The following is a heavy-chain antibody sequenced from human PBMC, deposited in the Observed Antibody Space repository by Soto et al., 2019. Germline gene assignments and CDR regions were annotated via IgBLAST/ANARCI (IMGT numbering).Heavy chain of an antibody. J-gene: IGHJ4*02. CDR2: IIPIFGTA. CDR1: GGTFSTST. D-gene: IGHD4-4*01. Sequence: SVKVSCKASGGTFSTSTFTWVRQAPGQGLEWMGGIIPIFGTANYAQKFQGRVTITADESTSTAYMELSSLRSEDTAVYYCASVLIGVTTFFDYWGQGTLVTVSS. CDR3: ASVLIGVTTFFDY. V-gene: IGHV1-69*13.